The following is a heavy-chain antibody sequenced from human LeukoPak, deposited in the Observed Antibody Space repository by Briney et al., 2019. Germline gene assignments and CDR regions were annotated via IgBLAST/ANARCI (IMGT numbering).Heavy chain of an antibody. V-gene: IGHV4-59*01. CDR1: GGSISSYY. D-gene: IGHD6-6*01. CDR2: IYYSGST. J-gene: IGHJ4*02. CDR3: ARVGGAGPIAARPFDY. Sequence: PSETLSLTCTVSGGSISSYYWSWIRQPPGKGLEWIGYIYYSGSTNYNPSLKSRVTISVDTSKNQFSLKLSSVTAADTAVYYCARVGGAGPIAARPFDYWGQGTLVTVSS.